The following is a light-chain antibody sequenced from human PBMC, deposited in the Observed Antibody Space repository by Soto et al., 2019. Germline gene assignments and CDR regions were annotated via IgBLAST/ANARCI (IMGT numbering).Light chain of an antibody. CDR3: SSYTSSSTLVV. V-gene: IGLV2-14*01. CDR1: SSDVGGYNY. J-gene: IGLJ2*01. CDR2: DVS. Sequence: QSALTQPASVSGSPGQSITISCTGTSSDVGGYNYVSWHQQHPGKAPKLMIYDVSNRPSGVSNRFSGSKSGNTASLTISGLQAEDEADYYCSSYTSSSTLVVFGGGTKLT.